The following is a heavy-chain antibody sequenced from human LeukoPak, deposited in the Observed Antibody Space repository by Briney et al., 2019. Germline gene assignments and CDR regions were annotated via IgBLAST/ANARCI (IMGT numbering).Heavy chain of an antibody. V-gene: IGHV4-61*02. Sequence: SETLSLTCTVSGGSISSGSYYWSWIRQPAGKGLEWIGRIYTSGSTYYNPSLKSRVTISVDTSKNQFSLKLSSVTAADTAVYYCARGNGEEEDSSGYFQHWGQGTLVTVSS. CDR1: GGSISSGSYY. CDR2: IYTSGST. CDR3: ARGNGEEEDSSGYFQH. D-gene: IGHD3-22*01. J-gene: IGHJ1*01.